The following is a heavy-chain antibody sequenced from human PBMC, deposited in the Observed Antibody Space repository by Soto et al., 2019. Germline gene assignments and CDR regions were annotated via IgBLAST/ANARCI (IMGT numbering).Heavy chain of an antibody. J-gene: IGHJ6*02. CDR1: GGTFSSYA. V-gene: IGHV1-69*01. D-gene: IGHD3-3*01. CDR2: IIPIFGTA. CDR3: ARDRRIFGVVIQSPAYYYYGMDV. Sequence: QVQLVQSGAEVKKPGSSVKVSCKASGGTFSSYAISWVRQAPGQGLEWMGGIIPIFGTANYAQKFQGKVKITADESTSTAYMELSRLRSEDTAVYYYARDRRIFGVVIQSPAYYYYGMDVWGQGTTVTVSS.